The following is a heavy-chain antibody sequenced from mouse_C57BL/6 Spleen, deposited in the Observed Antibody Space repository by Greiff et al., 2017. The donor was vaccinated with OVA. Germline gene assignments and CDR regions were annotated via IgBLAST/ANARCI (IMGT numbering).Heavy chain of an antibody. CDR2: IDPSDSYT. Sequence: QVQLQQPGAELVKPGASVKLSCKASGYTFTSYWMQWVKQRPGQGLEWIGEIDPSDSYTNYNQKFKGKATLTVDTSSSTAYMQISSLTSEDSAVYYCASRGSRYFDVWGTGTTVTVSS. V-gene: IGHV1-50*01. J-gene: IGHJ1*03. CDR1: GYTFTSYW. CDR3: ASRGSRYFDV.